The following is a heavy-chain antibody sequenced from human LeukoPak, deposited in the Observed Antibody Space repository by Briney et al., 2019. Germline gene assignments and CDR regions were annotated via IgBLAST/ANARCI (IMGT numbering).Heavy chain of an antibody. CDR2: ISSSSSCI. Sequence: GASLRLSCAASGFTFSIYNMNWVRQAPGKGLEWVSSISSSSSCIYYADSVKGRFTISRDNAKNSLYLQMNSLRAEDTAVYYCARLTTTVTTPFDYWGQGTLVTVSS. J-gene: IGHJ4*02. CDR1: GFTFSIYN. V-gene: IGHV3-21*01. D-gene: IGHD4-17*01. CDR3: ARLTTTVTTPFDY.